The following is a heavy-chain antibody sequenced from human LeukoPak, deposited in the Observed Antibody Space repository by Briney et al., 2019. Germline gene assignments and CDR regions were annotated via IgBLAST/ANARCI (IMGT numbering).Heavy chain of an antibody. CDR3: ARVPGGGVYYYYMDV. Sequence: ASVKVSCKASGYTFTSYDINWVRQATGQGLEWMGWMNPNSGNTGYAQKFQRSVTMTRSTSISTAYMELSSLRSEDTAVYYCARVPGGGVYYYYMDVWGKGTTVTVSS. CDR2: MNPNSGNT. J-gene: IGHJ6*03. D-gene: IGHD3-10*01. V-gene: IGHV1-8*01. CDR1: GYTFTSYD.